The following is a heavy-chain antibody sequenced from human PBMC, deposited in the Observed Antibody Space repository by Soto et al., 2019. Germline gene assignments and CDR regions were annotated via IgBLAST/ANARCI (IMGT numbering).Heavy chain of an antibody. CDR3: AGDGTNVEMAAD. Sequence: QVQLVQSGAEVKKPGSSVKVSCKASGCTFSSYTISWVRQSPGQGLEWMGRIIPILGIANYAQKFQGRVTITAYKSTSTAYMELSSLRSADTAVYYCAGDGTNVEMAADWGQGTLVTVSS. CDR1: GCTFSSYT. D-gene: IGHD1-1*01. V-gene: IGHV1-69*08. CDR2: IIPILGIA. J-gene: IGHJ4*02.